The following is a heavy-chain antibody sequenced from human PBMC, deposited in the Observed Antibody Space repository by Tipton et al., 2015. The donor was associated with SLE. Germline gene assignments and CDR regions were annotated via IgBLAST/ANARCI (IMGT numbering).Heavy chain of an antibody. D-gene: IGHD3-3*01. CDR2: INPGGGRA. J-gene: IGHJ4*02. CDR1: GYTFTSNY. V-gene: IGHV1-46*01. CDR3: ARGGIFGVFALDF. Sequence: QSGAEVKKPGASVKISCKTSGYTFTSNYIHWVRQAPGQGLGWMGIINPGGGRATYSQKFQGRVTMTRDTSASTVDMELSSLRSEDSALYYCARGGIFGVFALDFWGQGTLVTVSS.